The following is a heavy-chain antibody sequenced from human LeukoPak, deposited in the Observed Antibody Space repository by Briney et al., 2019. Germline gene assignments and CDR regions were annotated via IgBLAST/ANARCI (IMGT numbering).Heavy chain of an antibody. V-gene: IGHV5-10-1*01. J-gene: IGHJ4*02. CDR2: IDPSDSYT. CDR3: AWGWFGEFDY. Sequence: GESLKISCKGSGYSFTSYWISWVRQMPGKGLEWMGRIDPSDSYTNHSPSFQGHVTISADKSISTAYLQWSSLKASDTAMYYCAWGWFGEFDYWGQGTLVTVSS. D-gene: IGHD3-10*01. CDR1: GYSFTSYW.